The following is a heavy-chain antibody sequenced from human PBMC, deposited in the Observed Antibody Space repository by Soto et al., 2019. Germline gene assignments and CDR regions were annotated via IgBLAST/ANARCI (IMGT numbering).Heavy chain of an antibody. J-gene: IGHJ6*02. Sequence: SETLSLTCAVYGGSFSGYYWSWIRQPPGKGLEWIGEINHSGSTNYNPSLKSRVTISVDTSKNQFSLKLSSVTAADTAVYYCARFLNLVVRAQGSGMDVWGQWTTVTVSS. CDR1: GGSFSGYY. D-gene: IGHD3-10*01. CDR3: ARFLNLVVRAQGSGMDV. V-gene: IGHV4-34*01. CDR2: INHSGST.